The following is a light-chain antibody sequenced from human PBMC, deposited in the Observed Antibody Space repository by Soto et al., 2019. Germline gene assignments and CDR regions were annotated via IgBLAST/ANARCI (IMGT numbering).Light chain of an antibody. V-gene: IGKV3-20*01. J-gene: IGKJ5*01. CDR1: QSVSSSY. Sequence: EIVLTQSPGTLSLSPGERATLSCRASQSVSSSYLAWYQQRPGQAPRLLIYVASRRATGIPDRFSGSGSGTDFTLTVSRLEPEDFAVYYCQQYGSSPPITFGQGTRLEIK. CDR3: QQYGSSPPIT. CDR2: VAS.